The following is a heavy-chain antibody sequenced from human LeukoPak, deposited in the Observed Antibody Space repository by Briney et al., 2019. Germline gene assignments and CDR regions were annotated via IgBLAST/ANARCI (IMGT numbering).Heavy chain of an antibody. D-gene: IGHD3-3*01. CDR1: GFDFSSNW. J-gene: IGHJ6*02. V-gene: IGHV3-74*01. CDR2: IKGDGIST. Sequence: GGSLRLSCAASGFDFSSNWMHWVRHAPGQGLVWVSRIKGDGISTNYADSVKGRFTISRDNSKNTLFLQMNSLRAEDTAPYYCAKSVAIYFYYGLDVWGQGTTVAVSS. CDR3: AKSVAIYFYYGLDV.